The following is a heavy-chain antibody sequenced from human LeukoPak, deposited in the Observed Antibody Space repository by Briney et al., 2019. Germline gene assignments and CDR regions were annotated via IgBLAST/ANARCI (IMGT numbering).Heavy chain of an antibody. CDR3: ARDVGCAAADAPVIDD. V-gene: IGHV1-2*02. CDR1: GYTFTGYY. D-gene: IGHD6-13*01. J-gene: IGHJ4*02. Sequence: ASVKVSCKASGYTFTGYYMHWVRQAPGQGLEWMGWINPNSGGTNYAQNFQGRVTMTRDTSISTAYMEMSRLRSDDTAVYYCARDVGCAAADAPVIDDWGQGTLVTVSS. CDR2: INPNSGGT.